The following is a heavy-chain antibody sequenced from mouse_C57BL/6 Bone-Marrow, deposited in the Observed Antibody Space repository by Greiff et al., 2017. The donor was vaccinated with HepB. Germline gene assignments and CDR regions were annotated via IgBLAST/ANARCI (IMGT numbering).Heavy chain of an antibody. J-gene: IGHJ2*01. CDR2: IDPSDSYT. V-gene: IGHV1-59*01. Sequence: VQLQQPGAELVRPGPSVKLSCKASGYTFTSYWMHWVKQRPGQGLEWIGVIDPSDSYTNYNQKFKGKATLTVDTSSSTAYMQLSSLTSEDSAVYYCARDYYGSSYTDYWGQGTTLTVSS. D-gene: IGHD1-1*01. CDR1: GYTFTSYW. CDR3: ARDYYGSSYTDY.